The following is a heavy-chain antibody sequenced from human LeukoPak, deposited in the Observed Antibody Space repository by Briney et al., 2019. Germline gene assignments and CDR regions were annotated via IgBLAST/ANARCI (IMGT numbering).Heavy chain of an antibody. J-gene: IGHJ6*02. D-gene: IGHD2-15*01. V-gene: IGHV4-34*01. CDR1: GGSFSGYY. CDR2: INHSGST. CDR3: ARDHPLRYCSGGSCPPDYYGMDV. Sequence: SETLSLTCAVYGGSFSGYYWSWIRQPPGKGLEWIGEINHSGSTNYNPSLKSRVTISVDTSKNQFSLKLSSVTAADTAVYYCARDHPLRYCSGGSCPPDYYGMDVWGQGTTVTVSS.